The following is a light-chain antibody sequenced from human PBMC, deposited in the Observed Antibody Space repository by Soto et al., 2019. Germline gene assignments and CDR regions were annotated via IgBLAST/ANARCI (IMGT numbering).Light chain of an antibody. J-gene: IGKJ3*01. V-gene: IGKV3-20*01. CDR3: QQYGSSPFT. Sequence: EVILTQSPATLSLSPGERATLSGRASQPVSSNYLAWCQQKPGQAPRLLIYGASSRATGIPDRFSGSGSGTDFTLTISRLEPEDFALYYCQQYGSSPFTFGPGTKVDI. CDR1: QPVSSNY. CDR2: GAS.